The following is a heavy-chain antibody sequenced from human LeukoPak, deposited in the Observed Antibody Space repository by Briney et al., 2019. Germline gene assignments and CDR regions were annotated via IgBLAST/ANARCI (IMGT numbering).Heavy chain of an antibody. CDR1: GYTFTGYY. Sequence: ASVKVSCKASGYTFTGYYMHWVRQAPGQGLEWMGIINPSGGSTSYAQKFQGRVTMTRDTSTSTVYMELSRLRPEDTAVYYCARGGYGDRIDYWGQGTLVSVSS. V-gene: IGHV1-46*01. J-gene: IGHJ4*02. D-gene: IGHD4-17*01. CDR2: INPSGGST. CDR3: ARGGYGDRIDY.